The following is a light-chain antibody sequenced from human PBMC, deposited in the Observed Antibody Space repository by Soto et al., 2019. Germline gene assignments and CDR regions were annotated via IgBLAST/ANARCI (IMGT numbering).Light chain of an antibody. CDR3: AAWDDSLLDVV. CDR1: SSNIGSNT. J-gene: IGLJ2*01. CDR2: SNN. Sequence: QSVLTQPPSASGTPGQRVTISCSGSSSNIGSNTVNWYQQLPGTAPKLLIYSNNQRPSGVPDRFSGSKSGTSASLAISGLQSEDEADYYCAAWDDSLLDVVFGGGTKVTVL. V-gene: IGLV1-44*01.